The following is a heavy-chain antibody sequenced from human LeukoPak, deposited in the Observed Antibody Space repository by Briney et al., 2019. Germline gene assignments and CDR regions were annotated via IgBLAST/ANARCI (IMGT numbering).Heavy chain of an antibody. J-gene: IGHJ4*02. CDR3: ARTYCIGSSCPGVFEY. Sequence: GGSLRLSCAASGFPFSSYAMSWVRQAPGKGLEWVSVISDSGGRTYSAASVKGRFTISRDNSKDTLYLQMNSLRAEDTAVYYCARTYCIGSSCPGVFEYWGQGTLVTVSS. CDR2: ISDSGGRT. CDR1: GFPFSSYA. D-gene: IGHD2-15*01. V-gene: IGHV3-23*01.